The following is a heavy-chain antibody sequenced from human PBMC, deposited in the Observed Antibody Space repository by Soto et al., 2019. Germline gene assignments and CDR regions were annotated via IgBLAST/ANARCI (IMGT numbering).Heavy chain of an antibody. J-gene: IGHJ6*02. Sequence: SETLSLTCAVYGGSFSGYYWSWIRQPPGKGLEWIGEINHSGSTNYNPSLKSRVTISVDTSKNQFSLKLSSVTAADTAVYYCARDSDYYGMDVWGQGTTVTVSS. V-gene: IGHV4-34*01. CDR3: ARDSDYYGMDV. CDR1: GGSFSGYY. CDR2: INHSGST.